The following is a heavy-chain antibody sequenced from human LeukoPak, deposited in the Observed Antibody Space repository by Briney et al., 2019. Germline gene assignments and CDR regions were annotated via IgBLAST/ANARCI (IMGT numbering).Heavy chain of an antibody. CDR2: INHSGST. D-gene: IGHD2-2*01. CDR3: ASTSGIVVVPAADPTYMDV. V-gene: IGHV4-34*01. Sequence: KPSETLSLTCAVYGGSFSGYYWSWIRQPPGKGLEWIGEINHSGSTNYNPSLKSRVTISVDTSKNQFSLKLSSVTAADTAVYYCASTSGIVVVPAADPTYMDVWGKGTTVTVSS. CDR1: GGSFSGYY. J-gene: IGHJ6*03.